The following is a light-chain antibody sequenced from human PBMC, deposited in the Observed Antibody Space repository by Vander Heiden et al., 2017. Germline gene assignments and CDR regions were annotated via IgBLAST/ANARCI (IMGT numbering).Light chain of an antibody. J-gene: IGLJ2*01. CDR1: NLGDKY. V-gene: IGLV3-1*01. CDR2: QDK. CDR3: QAWDTNTAV. Sequence: SYELTQPPSVSVTPGQTASITCSGDNLGDKYACWYQQKPGQSPVLVIYQDKKRPSGITERFSGSNSRSTATLTISGTQALDEADYYCQAWDTNTAVFGGGTKLTVL.